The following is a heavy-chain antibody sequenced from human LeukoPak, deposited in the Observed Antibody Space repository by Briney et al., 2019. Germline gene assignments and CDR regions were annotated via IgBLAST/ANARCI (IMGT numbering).Heavy chain of an antibody. V-gene: IGHV5-51*01. J-gene: IGHJ4*01. D-gene: IGHD2-2*01. CDR1: GYNFLHYW. Sequence: GESLKISCVGSGYNFLHYWIAWVRQRPGKGREWMGIIYPGDSETTYSPSFRGQVTISVDTSISTAYLQWSSLKASDTAMYYCARSSTYSPYYFDSWGQGTLVTVSS. CDR2: IYPGDSET. CDR3: ARSSTYSPYYFDS.